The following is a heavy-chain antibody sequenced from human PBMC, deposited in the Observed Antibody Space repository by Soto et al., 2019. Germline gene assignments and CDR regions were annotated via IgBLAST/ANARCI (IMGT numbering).Heavy chain of an antibody. J-gene: IGHJ6*02. Sequence: GGSLRLSCAASGFTFSSYAMHWVRQAPGKGLEWVAVISYDGSNKYYADSVKGRFTISRDNSKNTLYLQMNSLRAEDTAVYYCARDVGSGWYGTYYYGMDVWGQGTTVTVSS. CDR2: ISYDGSNK. CDR1: GFTFSSYA. CDR3: ARDVGSGWYGTYYYGMDV. D-gene: IGHD6-19*01. V-gene: IGHV3-30-3*01.